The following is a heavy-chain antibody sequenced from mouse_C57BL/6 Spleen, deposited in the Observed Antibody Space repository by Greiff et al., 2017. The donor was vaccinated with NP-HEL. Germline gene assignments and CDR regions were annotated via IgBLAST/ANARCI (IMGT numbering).Heavy chain of an antibody. CDR2: IHPSDSDT. D-gene: IGHD1-1*02. CDR1: GYTFTSYW. CDR3: AIEERSYYFTGFAY. J-gene: IGHJ3*01. Sequence: QVQLQQPGAELVKPGASVKVSCKASGYTFTSYWMHWVKQRPGQGLEWIGRIHPSDSDTNYNHKFKGKATLTVDKSSSTAYMQLSSLTSEDSAVYDCAIEERSYYFTGFAYWGQGTLVTVAA. V-gene: IGHV1-74*01.